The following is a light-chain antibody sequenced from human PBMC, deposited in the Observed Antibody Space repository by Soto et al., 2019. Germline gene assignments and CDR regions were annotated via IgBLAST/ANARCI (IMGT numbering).Light chain of an antibody. CDR3: QKYNSAPLT. CDR1: QGIGVY. J-gene: IGKJ4*01. Sequence: DLQMTQSPSSLSASLGDRVTITCRASQGIGVYLAWFQQKPGKVPKLLIYAASTLQSGVPSRFSGSGSGTEFTLTISSLQPEDFATYYCQKYNSAPLTFGGGTKVEIK. CDR2: AAS. V-gene: IGKV1-27*01.